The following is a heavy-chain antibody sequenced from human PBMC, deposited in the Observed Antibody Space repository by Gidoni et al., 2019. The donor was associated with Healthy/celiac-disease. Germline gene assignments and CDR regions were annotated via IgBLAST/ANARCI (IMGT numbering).Heavy chain of an antibody. J-gene: IGHJ4*02. CDR1: GGTFSRYA. Sequence: QVQLVQSGAEVKKPGSSVKVSCKASGGTFSRYAISWVRQAPGQGLEWMGGIIPIFGTANYAQKFQGRVTITADESTSTAYMELSSLRSEDTAVYYCARSSSGYGLYYFDYWGQGTLVTVSS. CDR2: IIPIFGTA. V-gene: IGHV1-69*01. CDR3: ARSSSGYGLYYFDY. D-gene: IGHD3-22*01.